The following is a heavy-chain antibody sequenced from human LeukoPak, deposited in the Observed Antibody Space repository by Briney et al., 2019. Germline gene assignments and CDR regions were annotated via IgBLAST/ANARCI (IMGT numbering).Heavy chain of an antibody. CDR2: MNPNSGST. V-gene: IGHV1-2*02. CDR1: GYTFTGYY. Sequence: ASVKVSCKASGYTFTGYYIHWVRQAPGQGLEWMGWMNPNSGSTDSAQKLQGRVTMTTDTSTSTAYMELRSLRSDDTAVYYCARGGIAVAGSNWFDPWGQGTLVTVSS. D-gene: IGHD6-19*01. CDR3: ARGGIAVAGSNWFDP. J-gene: IGHJ5*02.